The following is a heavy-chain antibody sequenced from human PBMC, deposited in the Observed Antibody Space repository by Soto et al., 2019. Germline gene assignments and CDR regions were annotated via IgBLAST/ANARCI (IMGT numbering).Heavy chain of an antibody. CDR2: INPNSGGT. V-gene: IGHV1-2*02. CDR1: GYTFTGYY. Sequence: ASVKVSCKASGYTFTGYYMHWVRQAPGQGLEWMGWINPNSGGTNYAQKFQGRVTMTRDTSTSTVYMELSSLRSEDTAVYYCARSPMGSSHWGQGTLVTVSS. CDR3: ARSPMGSSH. J-gene: IGHJ4*02. D-gene: IGHD6-6*01.